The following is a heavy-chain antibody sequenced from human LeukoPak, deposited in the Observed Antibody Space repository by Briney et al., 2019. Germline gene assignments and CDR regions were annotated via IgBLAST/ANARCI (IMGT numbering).Heavy chain of an antibody. CDR2: ISSSGSTI. Sequence: GGSLRLSCAASGFTFSSYEMNWVRQAPGKGLEWVSYISSSGSTIYYADSVKGRFTISRDNAKNSLYLQMNSLRAEDTAVYYCARGGATIGLFDYWGQGTLVTVSS. CDR3: ARGGATIGLFDY. V-gene: IGHV3-48*03. CDR1: GFTFSSYE. D-gene: IGHD1-26*01. J-gene: IGHJ4*02.